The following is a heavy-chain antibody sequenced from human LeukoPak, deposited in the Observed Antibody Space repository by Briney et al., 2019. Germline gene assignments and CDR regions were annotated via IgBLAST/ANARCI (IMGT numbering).Heavy chain of an antibody. V-gene: IGHV3-74*01. D-gene: IGHD3-22*01. J-gene: IGHJ4*02. CDR3: AREDDSSGYYGFDY. CDR2: IDSDGSST. Sequence: GGSLRLSCAASGFTTSSYWMHWVRQAPGKGLVWVSRIDSDGSSTTYADSVKGRFTISRDNAKNTLYLQMNSLRAEDTAVYYCAREDDSSGYYGFDYWGQGILVTVSS. CDR1: GFTTSSYW.